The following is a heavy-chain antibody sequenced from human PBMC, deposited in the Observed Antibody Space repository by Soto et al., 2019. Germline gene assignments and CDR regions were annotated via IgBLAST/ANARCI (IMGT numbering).Heavy chain of an antibody. V-gene: IGHV1-69*02. CDR3: ARAGYYGSGRYYGMDV. Sequence: QVQLVQSGAEVKKPGSSVKVSCKASGGTFSSYTISWVRQAPGQGLEWMGRIIPILGIANYAQKFQGRVTITADKSTSTAYMELSSLRSEDTAVYYWARAGYYGSGRYYGMDVWGQGTTVTVSS. CDR1: GGTFSSYT. D-gene: IGHD3-10*01. J-gene: IGHJ6*02. CDR2: IIPILGIA.